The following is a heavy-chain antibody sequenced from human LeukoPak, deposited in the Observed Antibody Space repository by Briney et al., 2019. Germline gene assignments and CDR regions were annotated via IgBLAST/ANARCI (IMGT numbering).Heavy chain of an antibody. Sequence: SVKVSCKASGGTFSSYATSWVRQAPGQGLEWMGRIIPIFGTANYAQKFQGRVTITADKSTSTAYMELSSLRSEDTAVYYCARVDGSGSYYGYWGQGTLVTVSS. CDR1: GGTFSSYA. CDR3: ARVDGSGSYYGY. J-gene: IGHJ4*02. D-gene: IGHD3-10*01. V-gene: IGHV1-69*06. CDR2: IIPIFGTA.